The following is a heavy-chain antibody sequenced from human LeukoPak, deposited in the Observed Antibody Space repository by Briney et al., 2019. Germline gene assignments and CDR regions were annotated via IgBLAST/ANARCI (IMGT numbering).Heavy chain of an antibody. Sequence: KTGGSLRLSCAASGFTFSHYSMHWVRQAPGKGLECVSYINDNSDTIFYADSVKGRFTISRDNAKNSLYLQMNSLGAEDTAVYYCARDQSIAVAVLDYWGQGTLVTVSS. CDR3: ARDQSIAVAVLDY. V-gene: IGHV3-48*04. D-gene: IGHD6-19*01. CDR1: GFTFSHYS. J-gene: IGHJ4*02. CDR2: INDNSDTI.